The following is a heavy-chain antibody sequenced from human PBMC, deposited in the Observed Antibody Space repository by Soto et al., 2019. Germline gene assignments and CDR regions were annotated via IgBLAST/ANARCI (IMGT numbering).Heavy chain of an antibody. Sequence: PGESLKISCKGSGYSFTIYWIGWVRQMPGKGLEWMGIIYPGDSDTRYSPSFQGQVTISADKSISTAYLQWSSLKASDTAMYYCXRLGQQLVRGYYYGMDVWGPGTTVTVSS. CDR1: GYSFTIYW. J-gene: IGHJ6*02. D-gene: IGHD6-13*01. CDR3: XRLGQQLVRGYYYGMDV. V-gene: IGHV5-51*01. CDR2: IYPGDSDT.